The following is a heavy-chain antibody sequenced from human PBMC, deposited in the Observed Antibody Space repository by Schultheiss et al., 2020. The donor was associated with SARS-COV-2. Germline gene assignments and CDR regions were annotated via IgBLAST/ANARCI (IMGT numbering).Heavy chain of an antibody. Sequence: TLTLTCTVSGFSLSNARMGVSWIRQPPGKALEWLAHIFSNDEKSYSTSLKSRLTISKDTSKSQVVLTMTNMDPVDTATYYCARISADDFWSVGGYYYYYMDVWGKGTTVTVSS. CDR3: ARISADDFWSVGGYYYYYMDV. CDR2: IFSNDEK. D-gene: IGHD3-3*01. CDR1: GFSLSNARMG. J-gene: IGHJ6*03. V-gene: IGHV2-26*01.